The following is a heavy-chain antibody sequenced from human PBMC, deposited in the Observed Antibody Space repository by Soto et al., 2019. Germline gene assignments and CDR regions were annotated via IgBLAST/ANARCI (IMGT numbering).Heavy chain of an antibody. CDR3: ARGGVAGFDP. Sequence: QVQLVPSGAEVKKPGSSVKVSCKASGGTFSSYIISWVRQAPGQGLEWMGRIIPIVGIANYAQRFQGRVTITADKSTSTAYMEMSSLRSEDTAVYYCARGGVAGFDPWGQGTLVTVSS. V-gene: IGHV1-69*02. CDR2: IIPIVGIA. J-gene: IGHJ5*02. D-gene: IGHD6-19*01. CDR1: GGTFSSYI.